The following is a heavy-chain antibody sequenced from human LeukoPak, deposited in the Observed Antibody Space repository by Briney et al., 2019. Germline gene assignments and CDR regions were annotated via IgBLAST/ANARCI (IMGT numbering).Heavy chain of an antibody. CDR2: IYDSGTT. CDR3: ARVRSNDYGDYYFDY. D-gene: IGHD4-17*01. Sequence: SETLSLTCTVSGASFNSYYWAWIRQPPGMGLEWIGYIYDSGTTNYNPSLKTRVTNYNPSLKTRVTIPVDTSKNQFSLKLISVTAADTAVYYCARVRSNDYGDYYFDYWGQGTLVTVSS. V-gene: IGHV4-4*09. CDR1: GASFNSYY. J-gene: IGHJ4*02.